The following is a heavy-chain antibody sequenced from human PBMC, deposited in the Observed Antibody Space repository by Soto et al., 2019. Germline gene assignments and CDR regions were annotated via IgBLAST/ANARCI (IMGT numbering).Heavy chain of an antibody. J-gene: IGHJ6*02. D-gene: IGHD3-22*01. CDR2: IIPIFGTA. CDR1: GGTFSSYA. Sequence: ASVKVSCKASGGTFSSYAISWVRQAPGQGLEWMGGIIPIFGTANYAQKFQGRVTITADESTSTAYMELSSLRSEDTAVYYCASGTYYYDSSGYPYYYYYYGMDVWGQGTTVTVS. V-gene: IGHV1-69*13. CDR3: ASGTYYYDSSGYPYYYYYYGMDV.